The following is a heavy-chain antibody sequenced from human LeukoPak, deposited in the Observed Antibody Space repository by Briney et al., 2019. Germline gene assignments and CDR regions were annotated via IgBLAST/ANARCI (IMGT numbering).Heavy chain of an antibody. CDR2: IYLGGSP. J-gene: IGHJ5*02. CDR3: ANWVGNWFDP. Sequence: SETLSLTCTVFGDSIDSSSWSWIRQPVGKGLEWIGRIYLGGSPIYNPSLKSRVIMTVDTSKNQFLLWLRSVTAAGTAIYYCANWVGNWFDPWGQGTLVTVSS. D-gene: IGHD1-26*01. CDR1: GDSIDSSS. V-gene: IGHV4-4*07.